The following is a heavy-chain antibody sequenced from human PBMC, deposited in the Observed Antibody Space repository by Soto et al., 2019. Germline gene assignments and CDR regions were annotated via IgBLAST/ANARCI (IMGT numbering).Heavy chain of an antibody. CDR1: GFTFSSYA. J-gene: IGHJ4*02. Sequence: GGSLRLSCAASGFTFSSYAMSWVRQAPGKGLEWVSAISGSGGSTYYADSVKGRFTISRDNSKNTLYLQMNSLRAEDTAVYYCAKDMEGYGQRIDFLDYWGQGTLVIVSS. CDR3: AKDMEGYGQRIDFLDY. D-gene: IGHD5-18*01. CDR2: ISGSGGST. V-gene: IGHV3-23*01.